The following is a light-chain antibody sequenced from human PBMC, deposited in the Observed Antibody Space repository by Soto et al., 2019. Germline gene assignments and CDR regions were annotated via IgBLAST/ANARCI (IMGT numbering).Light chain of an antibody. CDR3: RSYTSSSTRV. CDR2: EVS. J-gene: IGLJ3*02. V-gene: IGLV2-14*01. Sequence: QSALTQPASVSGSPGQSITISCTGTSSDVGGYNYVSWYQQHPGKAPKLMIYEVSNRPSGVSNRFSGSKSGNTASLTISGLQAEDEADYCCRSYTSSSTRVFGGGTKLTVL. CDR1: SSDVGGYNY.